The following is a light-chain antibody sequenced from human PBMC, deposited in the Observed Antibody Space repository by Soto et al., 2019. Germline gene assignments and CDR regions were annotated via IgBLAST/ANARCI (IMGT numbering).Light chain of an antibody. CDR2: KAS. Sequence: DIQLTQSPSTLSASVGDRVTITCRASQNIISWLAWYQQKPGKAPKLLIYKASSLESGVPSRFSGSGSGTEFTLTISSLQADDFATYYCQQYNSYSPYTFGQGTKLEIK. V-gene: IGKV1-5*03. CDR1: QNIISW. CDR3: QQYNSYSPYT. J-gene: IGKJ2*01.